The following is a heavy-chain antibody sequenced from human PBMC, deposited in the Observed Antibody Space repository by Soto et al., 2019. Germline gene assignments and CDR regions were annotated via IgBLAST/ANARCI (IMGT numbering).Heavy chain of an antibody. V-gene: IGHV1-69*01. CDR3: AMGGSPYVWFNEF. D-gene: IGHD3-16*01. CDR2: IIPVFGTT. Sequence: QERLVQSGAEVKKPGSSMKVSCKASGGLFSSFAISWVRQAPGQGLEWMGGIIPVFGTTNYPQKFQDRVTITADESTNTANMGMGGVRSDDMAIYYCAMGGSPYVWFNEFWGQGTLVTVSS. J-gene: IGHJ4*02. CDR1: GGLFSSFA.